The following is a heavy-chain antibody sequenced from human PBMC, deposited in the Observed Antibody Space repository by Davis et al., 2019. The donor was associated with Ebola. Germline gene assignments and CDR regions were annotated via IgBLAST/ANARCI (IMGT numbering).Heavy chain of an antibody. J-gene: IGHJ4*02. V-gene: IGHV3-21*03. Sequence: GGSLRLSCAASGFTVSSNYMSWVRQAPGKGLEWVSSISSSSSYIYYADSVKGRFTISRDNAKNSLYLQMNSLKTEDTAVYYCTTVLGWQWLSYFDYWGQGTLVTVSS. CDR1: GFTVSSNY. D-gene: IGHD6-19*01. CDR2: ISSSSSYI. CDR3: TTVLGWQWLSYFDY.